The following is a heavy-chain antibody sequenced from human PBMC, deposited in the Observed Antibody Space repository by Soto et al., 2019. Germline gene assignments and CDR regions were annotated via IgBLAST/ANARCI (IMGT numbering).Heavy chain of an antibody. J-gene: IGHJ6*02. CDR3: TRILWSSRRDALDI. V-gene: IGHV3-23*01. D-gene: IGHD2-21*01. CDR1: GFTFRNYA. Sequence: EVQLLESGGGLVQPGGSLRLSCAASGFTFRNYAMAWVRQAPGEDLEWVSAIGTSGTPTLYADSVKSRFSISRDDSRNTVSLQNNSLGVEDTATYYCTRILWSSRRDALDIWGQGTTVTVSS. CDR2: IGTSGTPT.